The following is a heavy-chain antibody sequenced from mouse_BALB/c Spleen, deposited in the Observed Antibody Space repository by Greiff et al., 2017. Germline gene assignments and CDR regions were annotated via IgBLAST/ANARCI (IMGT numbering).Heavy chain of an antibody. V-gene: IGHV14-1*02. CDR3: ASRGGSSFMDY. J-gene: IGHJ4*01. D-gene: IGHD1-1*01. CDR2: IDPENGNT. CDR1: GFNIKDYY. Sequence: EVKLVESGAELVRPGALVKLSCKASGFNIKDYYMHWVKQRPEQGLEWIGWIDPENGNTIYDPKFQGKASITADTSSNTAYLQLSSLTSEDTAVYYCASRGGSSFMDYWGQGTSVTVSS.